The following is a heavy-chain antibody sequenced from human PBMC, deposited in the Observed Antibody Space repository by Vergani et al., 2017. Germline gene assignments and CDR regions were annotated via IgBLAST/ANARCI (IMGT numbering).Heavy chain of an antibody. V-gene: IGHV4-39*01. J-gene: IGHJ6*04. Sequence: QLQLQESGPGLVKPSETLSLTCTVSGGSISSSSYYWGWIRQPPGKGLEWIGSIYYSGSTYYNPSLKSRVTISVDTSKNQFSLKLSSVTAADTAVYYCARHLAYCGGDCYPYYCGMDVGGKGTTVTVSS. CDR1: GGSISSSSYY. D-gene: IGHD2-21*02. CDR3: ARHLAYCGGDCYPYYCGMDV. CDR2: IYYSGST.